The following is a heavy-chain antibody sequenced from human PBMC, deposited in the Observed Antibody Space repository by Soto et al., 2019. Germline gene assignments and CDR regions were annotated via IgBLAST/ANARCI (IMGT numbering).Heavy chain of an antibody. Sequence: QVQLVQSGAEVKKPGASVKVSCKASGYTFTSYDINWVRQATGQGLEWMGWMNPNSGNTGYAQKFQGRVTMTRNTSISTGYMELSSLRSEDTAVYYCARGPDYDFWSGYYTHNWFDPWGQGTLVTVSS. CDR2: MNPNSGNT. CDR1: GYTFTSYD. CDR3: ARGPDYDFWSGYYTHNWFDP. J-gene: IGHJ5*02. V-gene: IGHV1-8*01. D-gene: IGHD3-3*01.